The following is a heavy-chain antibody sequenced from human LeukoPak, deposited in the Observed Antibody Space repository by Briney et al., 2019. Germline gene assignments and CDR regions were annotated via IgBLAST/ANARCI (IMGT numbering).Heavy chain of an antibody. Sequence: SETLSLTCTVSGGSISSSNYYWGWIRQPPGKGLEWIGSIYYSGSTYYNPSLKSRVTISVDTSKNQFSLKLSSVTAADTAVYYCARDSAGRWLKFDYWGQGTLVTVSS. CDR2: IYYSGST. V-gene: IGHV4-39*07. CDR1: GGSISSSNYY. D-gene: IGHD5-24*01. J-gene: IGHJ4*02. CDR3: ARDSAGRWLKFDY.